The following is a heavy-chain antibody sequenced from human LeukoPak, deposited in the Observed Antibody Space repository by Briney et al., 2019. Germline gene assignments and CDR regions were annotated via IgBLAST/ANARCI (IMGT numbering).Heavy chain of an antibody. Sequence: PSETLSLTCAVSGGSFRGYYWSWIRQPPGKGLEWIWEINHSGSTNYNPSLKSRVNISVDASTNQFYLKLSSVAAADTAVYYCAGVGTPCNPLKIWFHPWGEGTLVTVSS. CDR2: INHSGST. CDR3: AGVGTPCNPLKIWFHP. V-gene: IGHV4-34*01. CDR1: GGSFRGYY. J-gene: IGHJ5*02. D-gene: IGHD1-26*01.